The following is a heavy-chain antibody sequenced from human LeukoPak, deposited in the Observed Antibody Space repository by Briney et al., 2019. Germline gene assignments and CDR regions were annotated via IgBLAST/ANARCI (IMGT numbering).Heavy chain of an antibody. Sequence: GGSLRLSCAASGFTFDDYAMRWVRQAPGKGLEWVSGISWNSGSIGYADSVKGRFTISRDNAKNSLYLQMNSLRAEDTALYYCAKDAYYYGSGSLYNWFDPWGQGTLVTVSS. CDR2: ISWNSGSI. CDR1: GFTFDDYA. J-gene: IGHJ5*02. V-gene: IGHV3-9*01. D-gene: IGHD3-10*01. CDR3: AKDAYYYGSGSLYNWFDP.